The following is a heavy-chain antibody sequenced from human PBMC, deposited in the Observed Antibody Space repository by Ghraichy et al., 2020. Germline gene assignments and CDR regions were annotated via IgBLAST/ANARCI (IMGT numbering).Heavy chain of an antibody. J-gene: IGHJ4*02. D-gene: IGHD6-6*01. V-gene: IGHV4-39*01. CDR1: GGSISSSGYS. CDR2: IYYSGST. Sequence: SETLSLTCNVSGGSISSSGYSWGWIRQPPGKGLEWIGSIYYSGSTNYNSSLKSRITISVDTSKNQFSLKLSSVTAADTAVYYCARRRTIAARSGVVAHFDYWGQGTLVTVSS. CDR3: ARRRTIAARSGVVAHFDY.